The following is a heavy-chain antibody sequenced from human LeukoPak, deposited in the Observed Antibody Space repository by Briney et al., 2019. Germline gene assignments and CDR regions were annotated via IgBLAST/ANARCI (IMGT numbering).Heavy chain of an antibody. CDR1: GGSISSSSYY. D-gene: IGHD6-19*01. Sequence: PSETLSLTCTVSGGSISSSSYYWGWIRQPPGKGLEWIGSIYYSGSTYYNPSLKSRVTISVDTSKNQFSLKLSSVTAADTAVYYCARGFGGSGWIYYYYMDVWGKGTTVTVSS. V-gene: IGHV4-39*07. CDR3: ARGFGGSGWIYYYYMDV. CDR2: IYYSGST. J-gene: IGHJ6*03.